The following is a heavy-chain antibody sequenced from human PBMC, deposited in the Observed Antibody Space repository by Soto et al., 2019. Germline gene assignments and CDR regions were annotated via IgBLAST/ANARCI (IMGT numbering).Heavy chain of an antibody. Sequence: GASVKVSCKASGYTFTSYGISWVRQAPGQGLEWMGWISAYNGNTNYAQKLQGRVTMTTDTSTSTAYMELRSLRSDDTDVYYCARERTDYGDYSYGMDVWGQGTTVTVSS. CDR3: ARERTDYGDYSYGMDV. V-gene: IGHV1-18*04. CDR1: GYTFTSYG. J-gene: IGHJ6*02. D-gene: IGHD4-17*01. CDR2: ISAYNGNT.